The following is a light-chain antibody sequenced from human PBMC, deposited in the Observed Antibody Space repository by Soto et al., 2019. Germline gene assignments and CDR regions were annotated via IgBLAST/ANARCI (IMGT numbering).Light chain of an antibody. CDR1: ISDVGGYNF. J-gene: IGLJ1*01. CDR2: DVS. Sequence: QSALTQPASVSGSPGQSVTISCAGTISDVGGYNFVSWYQQHPGKAPQLMIYDVSSRPSGVSNRFSGSKSGNTASLTISGLQAEDEADYYCSSYTSSYTYVFGTGTKLTVL. V-gene: IGLV2-14*03. CDR3: SSYTSSYTYV.